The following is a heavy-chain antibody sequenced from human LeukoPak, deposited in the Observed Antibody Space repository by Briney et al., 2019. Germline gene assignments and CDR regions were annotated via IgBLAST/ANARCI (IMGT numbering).Heavy chain of an antibody. D-gene: IGHD6-6*01. J-gene: IGHJ6*03. Sequence: SQTLSLTCTVSGGSVRRGNYYWTWIRQPAGSGLEWIGRIYTSGTTDYNPSLRTRVTISVDASRNQFSLNLSSVTAADTAVYYLARWAGSVTARNYYYYMDVWGEGTTVTVSS. CDR3: ARWAGSVTARNYYYYMDV. CDR2: IYTSGTT. CDR1: GGSVRRGNYY. V-gene: IGHV4-61*02.